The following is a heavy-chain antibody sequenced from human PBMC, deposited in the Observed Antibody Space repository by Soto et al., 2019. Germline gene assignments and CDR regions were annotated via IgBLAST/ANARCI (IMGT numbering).Heavy chain of an antibody. CDR2: ISSSSSYI. CDR1: GFTFSSYR. D-gene: IGHD6-13*01. J-gene: IGHJ3*02. V-gene: IGHV3-21*01. CDR3: ARDKDSSSWHDAFDI. Sequence: GGSLSLSCAASGFTFSSYRMNLVRQAPGKGLEWVSSISSSSSYIYYADSVKGRFTISRDNAKNSLYLQMNSLRAEDTAVYYCARDKDSSSWHDAFDIWGQGTMVTVSS.